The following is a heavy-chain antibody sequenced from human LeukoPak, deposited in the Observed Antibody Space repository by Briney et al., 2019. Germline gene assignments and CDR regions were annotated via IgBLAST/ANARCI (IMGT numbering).Heavy chain of an antibody. CDR1: GGSISSNY. V-gene: IGHV4-59*01. D-gene: IGHD3-3*01. CDR2: IYYSGST. CDR3: ARDRYDFWSGYYSDY. J-gene: IGHJ4*02. Sequence: SETLSLTCTVSGGSISSNYWSWVRQPPAKGLEWIGYIYYSGSTNYNPSLKSRVTISVDTSKNQFSMKLSSVTAADTAVYYCARDRYDFWSGYYSDYWGQGTLVTVSS.